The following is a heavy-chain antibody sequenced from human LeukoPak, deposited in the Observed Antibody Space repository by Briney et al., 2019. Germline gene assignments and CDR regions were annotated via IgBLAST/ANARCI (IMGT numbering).Heavy chain of an antibody. CDR3: AKDAPTAYFDY. Sequence: GGSLRLSCAASGFTFSNYGMHWVRQAPAKGLEWVAFTRYDGNNRYYADSVKGRFTISRDNSKNTLFLQMNSLRVEDTAVYYCAKDAPTAYFDYWGQGTLVTVSS. CDR1: GFTFSNYG. D-gene: IGHD1-1*01. V-gene: IGHV3-30*02. CDR2: TRYDGNNR. J-gene: IGHJ4*02.